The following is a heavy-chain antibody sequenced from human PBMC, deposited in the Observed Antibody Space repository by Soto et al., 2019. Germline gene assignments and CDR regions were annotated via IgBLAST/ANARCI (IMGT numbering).Heavy chain of an antibody. CDR1: GGSISSYY. D-gene: IGHD3-10*01. J-gene: IGHJ5*02. V-gene: IGHV4-59*08. CDR3: ARQRGSGSYYSYFDP. CDR2: IYYSGST. Sequence: ASETLSLTCTVSGGSISSYYWSWIRQPPGKGLEWIGHIYYSGSTNYNPSLKNRVTISVDTSKNQFSLKLSSVTAADTAVYYCARQRGSGSYYSYFDPWGQGTLVTVSS.